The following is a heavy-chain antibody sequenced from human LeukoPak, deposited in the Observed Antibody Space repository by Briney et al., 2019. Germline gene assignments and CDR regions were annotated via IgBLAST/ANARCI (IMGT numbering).Heavy chain of an antibody. D-gene: IGHD3-10*01. CDR1: GFTFSNFE. CDR2: MGKSGRTI. Sequence: PGGSLRLSCAASGFTFSNFEMNWVRQAPGKGLEWVSYMGKSGRTIYYADSVKGRFTISRDNAKNSLFLQMSSLRAEDTAVYYCVRGSGSYYSWDYWGQGTLVTVSS. J-gene: IGHJ4*02. CDR3: VRGSGSYYSWDY. V-gene: IGHV3-48*03.